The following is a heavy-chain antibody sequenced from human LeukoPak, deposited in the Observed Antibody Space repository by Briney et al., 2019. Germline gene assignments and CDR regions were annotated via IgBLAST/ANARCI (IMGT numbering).Heavy chain of an antibody. Sequence: SETLSLTCTVSGGSISSYYWSWIRQPPGKGLEWIGYIYYSGSTNYNPSLKSRVTISVDTSKNQFSLKLSSVTAADTAVYYCARFSNYDFWSGYYRGFDYWGQGTLVTVSS. D-gene: IGHD3-3*01. CDR1: GGSISSYY. CDR3: ARFSNYDFWSGYYRGFDY. V-gene: IGHV4-59*01. CDR2: IYYSGST. J-gene: IGHJ4*02.